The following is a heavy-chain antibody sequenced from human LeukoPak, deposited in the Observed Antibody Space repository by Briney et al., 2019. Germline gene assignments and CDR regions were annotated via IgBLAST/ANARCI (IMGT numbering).Heavy chain of an antibody. J-gene: IGHJ4*02. Sequence: GGSLRLSCAASGFTFSNAWMSWVRQAPGKGLEWVSAISGSGGSTYYADSVKGRFTISRDNSKNTLYLQMNSLRAEDTAVYYCAKSKISVYDYVWGSYRVTFDYWGQGTLVTVSS. CDR1: GFTFSNAW. D-gene: IGHD3-16*02. V-gene: IGHV3-23*01. CDR3: AKSKISVYDYVWGSYRVTFDY. CDR2: ISGSGGST.